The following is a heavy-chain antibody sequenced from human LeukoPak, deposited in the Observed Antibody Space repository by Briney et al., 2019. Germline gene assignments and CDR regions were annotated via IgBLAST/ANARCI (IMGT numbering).Heavy chain of an antibody. D-gene: IGHD5-18*01. CDR2: IYYSGGT. J-gene: IGHJ6*03. Sequence: SETLSLTCTVSGGSISSYYWSWIRQPPGKGLEWIGYIYYSGGTNYKSSLKSRVTISVDTSKNQFSLKLRSVTAADTAVYYCARVIEGGYSYGSYYYYMDVWGKGTTVTISS. CDR3: ARVIEGGYSYGSYYYYMDV. CDR1: GGSISSYY. V-gene: IGHV4-59*01.